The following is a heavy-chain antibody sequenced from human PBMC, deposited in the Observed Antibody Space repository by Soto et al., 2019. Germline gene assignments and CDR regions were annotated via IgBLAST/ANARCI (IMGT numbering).Heavy chain of an antibody. D-gene: IGHD3-22*01. J-gene: IGHJ3*02. CDR2: IIPIFGTA. CDR3: ARESNLSGYYRGAFDI. CDR1: GGTFSSYA. Sequence: SVKVSCKASGGTFSSYAISWVRQAPGQGLEWMGGIIPIFGTANYAQKFQGRVTITADESTSTAYMELSSLRSEDTAVYYCARESNLSGYYRGAFDIWGQGTMVTVSS. V-gene: IGHV1-69*13.